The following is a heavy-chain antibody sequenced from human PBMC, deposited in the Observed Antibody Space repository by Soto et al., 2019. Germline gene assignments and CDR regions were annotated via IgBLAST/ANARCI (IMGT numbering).Heavy chain of an antibody. D-gene: IGHD3-16*01. CDR3: EHAFGGTSWPNDAFDV. CDR2: IYWDDDT. Sequence: HITLKESGPTLVKPTQTLTLTCIFSGFSFSADGVGVGWIRQPPGKTLEWLALIYWDDDTRYRPSLKSRLTITKDSSKNQVVLTMTNMDPLDTATYYWEHAFGGTSWPNDAFDVWGQGTVVTVSS. CDR1: GFSFSADGVG. J-gene: IGHJ3*01. V-gene: IGHV2-5*02.